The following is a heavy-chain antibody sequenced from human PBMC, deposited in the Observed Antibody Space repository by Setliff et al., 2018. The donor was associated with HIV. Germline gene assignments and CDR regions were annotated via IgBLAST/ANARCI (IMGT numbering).Heavy chain of an antibody. CDR2: ISHSGST. V-gene: IGHV4-34*01. CDR3: AKAAPGSIPGFPEYFHH. Sequence: PSETLSLTCAVYGGSFSGYFCIWVRQPPGEGLEWIGEISHSGSTNYNPSLASRVTMSLDTSKNYFSLKLTSVTAADSAVYFCAKAAPGSIPGFPEYFHHWGQGTLVTVSS. D-gene: IGHD2-15*01. CDR1: GGSFSGYF. J-gene: IGHJ1*01.